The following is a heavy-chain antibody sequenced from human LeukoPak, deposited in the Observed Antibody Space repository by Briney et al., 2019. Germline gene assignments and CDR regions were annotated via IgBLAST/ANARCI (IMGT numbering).Heavy chain of an antibody. D-gene: IGHD6-19*01. J-gene: IGHJ4*02. CDR2: ISSSSSTI. V-gene: IGHV3-48*01. CDR3: ARDNQYSSGWYNY. Sequence: GGSLRLSCAASGFTFSSYSMNWVRQAPGKGLEWVSYISSSSSTIYYADSVKGRFTISRDNAKNSLYLQMNSLRAEDTAVYYCARDNQYSSGWYNYWGQGTLVTVSS. CDR1: GFTFSSYS.